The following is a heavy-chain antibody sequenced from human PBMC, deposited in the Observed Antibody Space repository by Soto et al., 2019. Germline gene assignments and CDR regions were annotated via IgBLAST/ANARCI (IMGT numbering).Heavy chain of an antibody. J-gene: IGHJ6*02. D-gene: IGHD3-10*01. CDR2: IIPIFGTA. CDR3: ALHYGSGSNSSYYGMDV. V-gene: IGHV1-69*12. Sequence: QVQLVQSGAEVKKPGSSVKVSCKASGGTFSSYAISWVRQAPGQGLEWMGGIIPIFGTADYAQKFQGRVTITADESTSTAYMELSSRRSEDTAGYYGALHYGSGSNSSYYGMDVWGQGTTVTVSS. CDR1: GGTFSSYA.